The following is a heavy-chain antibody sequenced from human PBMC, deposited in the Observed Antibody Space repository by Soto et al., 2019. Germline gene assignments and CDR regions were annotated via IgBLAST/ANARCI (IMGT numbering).Heavy chain of an antibody. Sequence: QVQLVQSGAEVRKSGSSVKVSCKATGGSFSTYAINWVRQAPGQGLEWMGMIIPIIGTANYSQTFQGRLTITADESTGTAYMELHSRRPEDRAIYYCARALKISSAWCFAFWGQGTQVAVS. CDR1: GGSFSTYA. D-gene: IGHD6-19*01. J-gene: IGHJ4*02. CDR3: ARALKISSAWCFAF. CDR2: IIPIIGTA. V-gene: IGHV1-69*18.